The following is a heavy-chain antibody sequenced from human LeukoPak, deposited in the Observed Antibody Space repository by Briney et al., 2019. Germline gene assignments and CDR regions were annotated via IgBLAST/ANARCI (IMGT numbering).Heavy chain of an antibody. V-gene: IGHV1-69*05. CDR2: IIPIFGTA. J-gene: IGHJ4*02. CDR1: GGTFSSYA. CDR3: ARGVVVAGYFDY. D-gene: IGHD2-15*01. Sequence: SVKVSCKASGGTFSSYAISWVRQAPGQGLEWMGGIIPIFGTANYAQKFQGRVTITTDESTSTAYMELRSLRSDDTAVYYCARGVVVAGYFDYWGQGTLVTASS.